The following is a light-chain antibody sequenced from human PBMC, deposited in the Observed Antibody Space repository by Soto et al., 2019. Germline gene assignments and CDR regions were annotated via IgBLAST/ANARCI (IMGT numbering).Light chain of an antibody. CDR2: LGS. CDR3: MQTLQTPRT. J-gene: IGKJ1*01. CDR1: QSLLHSSGYNF. Sequence: DLVMTQSPLSLPVTPGESASISCRSSQSLLHSSGYNFLDWYLQKPGQSPQLLIYLGSNRASGVPDRFSGSGSGTDFTLKISRVEADDVGVYYCMQTLQTPRTFGQGTKVEIK. V-gene: IGKV2-28*01.